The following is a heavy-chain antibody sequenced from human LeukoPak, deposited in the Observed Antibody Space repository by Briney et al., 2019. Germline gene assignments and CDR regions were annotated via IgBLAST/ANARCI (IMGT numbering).Heavy chain of an antibody. D-gene: IGHD4-17*01. J-gene: IGHJ4*02. CDR1: GGSISSYY. CDR2: IHYSGST. V-gene: IGHV4-59*01. CDR3: ARGLTTVTHVDY. Sequence: PSETLSLTCTVSGGSISSYYWSWIRQPPGKGLEWIGYIHYSGSTNLNPSLKSRVAISVDTSKNQFSLKVSSVTAADTAVYYCARGLTTVTHVDYWGQGTLVTVSS.